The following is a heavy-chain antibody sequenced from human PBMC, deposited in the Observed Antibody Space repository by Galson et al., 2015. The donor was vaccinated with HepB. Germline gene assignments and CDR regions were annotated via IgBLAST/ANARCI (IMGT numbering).Heavy chain of an antibody. CDR1: GFTFSGHD. CDR2: ISKDGSGT. CDR3: AEGDLGGRSWFFDL. J-gene: IGHJ2*01. D-gene: IGHD2-15*01. Sequence: SLRLSCAASGFTFSGHDMSWVRQAPGKGPEWVSSISKDGSGTTYADSVKGRITISRDNSKNTMFLQMNSLRAEDTAVYYCAEGDLGGRSWFFDLWGRGTLVSVSS. V-gene: IGHV3-23*01.